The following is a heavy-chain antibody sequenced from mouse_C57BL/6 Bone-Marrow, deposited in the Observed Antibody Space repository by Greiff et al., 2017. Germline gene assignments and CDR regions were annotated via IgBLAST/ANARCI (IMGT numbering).Heavy chain of an antibody. V-gene: IGHV1-64*01. CDR3: ARRRYDYDWFAY. CDR2: IHPNSGST. J-gene: IGHJ3*01. Sequence: QVQLQQPGAELVKPGASVKLSCKASGYNFTSYWMHWVKQRPGQGLEWIGMIHPNSGSTNYNEKFKSKATLTVDKSSSTAYMQLSSLTSEDSAVYYCARRRYDYDWFAYWGQGTLVTVSA. D-gene: IGHD2-4*01. CDR1: GYNFTSYW.